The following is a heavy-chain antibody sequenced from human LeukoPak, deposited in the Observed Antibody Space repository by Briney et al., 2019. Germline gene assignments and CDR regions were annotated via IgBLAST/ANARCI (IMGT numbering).Heavy chain of an antibody. Sequence: PSETLSLTCTVSGGSISSGDYYWSWIRQPPGKGLEWIGYIYYSGSTYYNPSLKSRVTISVDTSKNQFSLKLSSVTAADTAVYYCASAPTNQLEAFDYYYDSSGYFGYWGQGTLVTVSS. CDR2: IYYSGST. V-gene: IGHV4-30-4*01. D-gene: IGHD3-22*01. CDR1: GGSISSGDYY. CDR3: ASAPTNQLEAFDYYYDSSGYFGY. J-gene: IGHJ4*02.